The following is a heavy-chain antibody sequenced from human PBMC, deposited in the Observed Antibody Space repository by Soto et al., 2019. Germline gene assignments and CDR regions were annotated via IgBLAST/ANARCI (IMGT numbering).Heavy chain of an antibody. V-gene: IGHV4-30-2*01. Sequence: SETLSLTCAVSGGSISSGGYSWSWIRQPPGKGLEWIGYIYHSGSTYYNPSLKSRVTISVDRSKNQFSLKLSSVTATDTAVYYCARTIPNWFDPWGQGTLVTVSS. CDR2: IYHSGST. CDR3: ARTIPNWFDP. D-gene: IGHD2-21*01. J-gene: IGHJ5*02. CDR1: GGSISSGGYS.